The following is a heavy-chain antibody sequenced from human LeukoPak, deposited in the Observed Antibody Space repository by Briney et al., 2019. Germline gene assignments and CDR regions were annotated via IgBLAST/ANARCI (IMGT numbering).Heavy chain of an antibody. CDR1: GYTFTSHG. D-gene: IGHD3-22*01. J-gene: IGHJ6*02. V-gene: IGHV1-18*01. CDR3: ARLTTYYYDSSGYYYNWMDV. Sequence: ASVKVSCKTSGYTFTSHGISWVRQAPGQGLEWMGWISAYNGNTNYAQKLQGRVTMTTDTSTSTAYMELRSLRSDDTAVYYCARLTTYYYDSSGYYYNWMDVWGQGTTVTVSS. CDR2: ISAYNGNT.